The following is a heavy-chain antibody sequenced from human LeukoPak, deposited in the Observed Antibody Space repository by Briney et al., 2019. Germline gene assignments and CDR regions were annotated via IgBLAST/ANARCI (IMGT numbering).Heavy chain of an antibody. CDR3: AKRPSERCANGGCYFDS. J-gene: IGHJ4*02. CDR2: LNDVGGDA. D-gene: IGHD2-8*01. CDR1: GFTFSTYG. Sequence: GGSLRLSCGASGFTFSTYGMAWVRQAPGKGLEWVSSLNDVGGDAYYADSVKGRFTISRDNRKNILFLQMSSLRAEDTAAYYCAKRPSERCANGGCYFDSWGQGTLVTVSP. V-gene: IGHV3-23*01.